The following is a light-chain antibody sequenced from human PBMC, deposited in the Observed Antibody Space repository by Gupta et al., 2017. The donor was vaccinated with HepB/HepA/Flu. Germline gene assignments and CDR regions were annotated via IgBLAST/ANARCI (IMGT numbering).Light chain of an antibody. V-gene: IGLV3-25*03. CDR2: KDS. CDR3: QSADSSGTSGV. CDR1: ALPKQY. Sequence: SYELTQPPSVSVSPGQTARITCSGDALPKQYAYWYQQKPGQAPVLVIYKDSERPSGIPERFSGSSSGTTVTLTIXGXQAGDEXDYYCQSADSSGTSGVFGGGTKLTVL. J-gene: IGLJ2*01.